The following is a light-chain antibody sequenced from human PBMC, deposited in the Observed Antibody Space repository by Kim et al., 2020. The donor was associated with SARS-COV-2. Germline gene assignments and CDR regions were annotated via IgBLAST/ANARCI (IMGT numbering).Light chain of an antibody. CDR3: QQRSNWPPS. J-gene: IGKJ2*03. CDR1: QSVSSY. Sequence: SLSPGQRATLSCRASQSVSSYLAWYQQKPGQAPRLLIYDVSNRATGIPARFSGSGSGTDFTLTISSLEPEDFAVYYCQQRSNWPPSFGQGTKLEI. V-gene: IGKV3-11*01. CDR2: DVS.